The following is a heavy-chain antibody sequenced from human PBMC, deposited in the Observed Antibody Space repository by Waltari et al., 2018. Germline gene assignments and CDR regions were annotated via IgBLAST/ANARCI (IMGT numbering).Heavy chain of an antibody. D-gene: IGHD6-19*01. CDR1: GGTLSSYA. CDR2: IIPILGTA. CDR3: ARDRVDSSGWYGGVDY. Sequence: QVQLVQSGAEVKKPGSSVKVSCKASGGTLSSYAISWGRQPPGQGIEWMGGIIPILGTANYAQRFQGRDTITTDESTSTAYMELGSLRSEDTAVYYCARDRVDSSGWYGGVDYWGQGTLVTVSS. J-gene: IGHJ4*02. V-gene: IGHV1-69*05.